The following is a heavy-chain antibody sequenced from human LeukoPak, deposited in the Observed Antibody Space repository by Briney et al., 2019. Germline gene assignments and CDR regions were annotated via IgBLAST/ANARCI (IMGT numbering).Heavy chain of an antibody. CDR1: GFTFSSYG. J-gene: IGHJ6*02. Sequence: GGSLRLSCAASGFTFSSYGMHWVRQAPGKGLEWVAVISYDGSNKYYADSVKGRFTISRDNSKNTLYLQMNSLRAEDTAVYYCARGRGVYYYYGMDVWGQGTTVTVSS. CDR3: ARGRGVYYYYGMDV. CDR2: ISYDGSNK. D-gene: IGHD3-10*01. V-gene: IGHV3-30*03.